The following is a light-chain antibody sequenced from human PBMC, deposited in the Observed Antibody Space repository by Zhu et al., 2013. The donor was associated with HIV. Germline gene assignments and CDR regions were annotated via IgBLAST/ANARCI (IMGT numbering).Light chain of an antibody. Sequence: SYALTQPPSVSVAPGETASITCEGKSIESISVHWYQQKPGQAPVMVMYDDSVRPSGIPDRFSGSNSGDTATLTISRAEAGDEGDYYCQVWDTGSSYNYVFGTGTKVTVL. CDR3: QVWDTGSSYNYV. CDR1: SIESIS. V-gene: IGLV3-21*01. CDR2: DDS. J-gene: IGLJ1*01.